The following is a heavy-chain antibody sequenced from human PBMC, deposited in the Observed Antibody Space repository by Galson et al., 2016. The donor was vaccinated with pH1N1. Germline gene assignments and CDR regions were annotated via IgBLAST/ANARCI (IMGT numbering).Heavy chain of an antibody. Sequence: SLRLSCAASGFTFNSNAMHWVRQAPGKGLEWVAFIRFDGSKKYYADSVKGRFTISRDNSRATLFLQMNSLRPEDTAVYYRVKDSDYGGQLRWGQGTLVTVSS. CDR1: GFTFNSNA. J-gene: IGHJ4*02. D-gene: IGHD4-23*01. CDR2: IRFDGSKK. CDR3: VKDSDYGGQLR. V-gene: IGHV3-30*02.